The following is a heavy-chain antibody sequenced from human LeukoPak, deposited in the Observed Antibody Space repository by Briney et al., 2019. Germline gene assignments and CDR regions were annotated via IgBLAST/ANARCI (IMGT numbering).Heavy chain of an antibody. CDR1: GFTFSSYS. Sequence: GGSLRLSCAASGFTFSSYSMNWVRQAPGKGLEWVSSITSSSSYIYYADSVKGRFTISRDNAKNSLYLQMNSLRAEDTAVYYCASYRPGNSPPFDYWGQGTLVTVSS. CDR2: ITSSSSYI. D-gene: IGHD4-4*01. V-gene: IGHV3-21*01. J-gene: IGHJ4*02. CDR3: ASYRPGNSPPFDY.